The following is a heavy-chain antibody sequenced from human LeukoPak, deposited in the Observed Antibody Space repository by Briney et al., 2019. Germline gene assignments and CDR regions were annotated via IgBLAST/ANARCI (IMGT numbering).Heavy chain of an antibody. CDR2: ISYDGSNK. J-gene: IGHJ4*02. CDR3: AKDGTDRSGYGDYLFDY. V-gene: IGHV3-30*18. Sequence: GGSLRLSCAAFGFTFSSHGMHWVRQAPGKGLEWVAVISYDGSNKYYADSVKGRFTISRDNSKNTLYLQMNSLRAEDTAVYYCAKDGTDRSGYGDYLFDYWGQGTLVTVSS. CDR1: GFTFSSHG. D-gene: IGHD4-17*01.